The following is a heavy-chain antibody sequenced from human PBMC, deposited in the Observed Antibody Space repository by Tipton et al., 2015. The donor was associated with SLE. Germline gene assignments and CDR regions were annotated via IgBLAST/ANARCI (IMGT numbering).Heavy chain of an antibody. D-gene: IGHD1-1*01. CDR2: ISYDGSNK. J-gene: IGHJ3*02. CDR1: GFTFSSYA. V-gene: IGHV3-30*04. Sequence: SLRLSCAASGFTFSSYAMHWVRQAPGKGLEWVAVISYDGSNKYYADSVKGRFTVSRDNSKNTLYLQMNSLRAEDTAVYYCAREGTTSGALDAFDIWGQGTMVTVSS. CDR3: AREGTTSGALDAFDI.